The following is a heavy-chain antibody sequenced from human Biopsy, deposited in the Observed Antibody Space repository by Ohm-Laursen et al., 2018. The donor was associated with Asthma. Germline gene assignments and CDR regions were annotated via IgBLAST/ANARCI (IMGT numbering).Heavy chain of an antibody. V-gene: IGHV1-69*13. D-gene: IGHD3-22*01. J-gene: IGHJ4*02. Sequence: SVKVSCKASGDSFSNYAISWVRQAPGQGLEWMGGLIPVLGTPDHAQMFEGRVTITADESTSTAYMELSSLSSEDTAVYYCARDIGMFYFDSRGYLRGFDYWGQGSLVTVSS. CDR2: LIPVLGTP. CDR1: GDSFSNYA. CDR3: ARDIGMFYFDSRGYLRGFDY.